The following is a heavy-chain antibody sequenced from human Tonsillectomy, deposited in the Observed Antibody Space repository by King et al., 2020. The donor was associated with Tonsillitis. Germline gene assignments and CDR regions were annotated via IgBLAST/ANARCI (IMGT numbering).Heavy chain of an antibody. D-gene: IGHD1-26*01. V-gene: IGHV3-72*01. CDR3: ARGVVGATEGP. CDR1: GFTFSDHY. Sequence: EAQLVESGGGLVQPGGSLRLSCAASGFTFSDHYMDWVRQAPGKGLEWVGRSRNKANSYTTEYAASVKGRFTISRDDSKNSLYLQMNSLKTEDTAVYYCARGVVGATEGPWGQGTLVTVSS. J-gene: IGHJ4*02. CDR2: SRNKANSYTT.